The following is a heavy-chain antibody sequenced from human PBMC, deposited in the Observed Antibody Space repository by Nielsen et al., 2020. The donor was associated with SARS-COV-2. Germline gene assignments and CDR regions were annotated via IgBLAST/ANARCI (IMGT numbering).Heavy chain of an antibody. V-gene: IGHV4-34*01. J-gene: IGHJ4*02. CDR3: ARSPGVLAAPAYYFDY. CDR1: GGSFSCYY. CDR2: INHSGST. Sequence: SETLSLTCAVYGGSFSCYYWSWIRQPPGKGLEWIGEINHSGSTNYSPSLKSRVTISVDTSKNQFSLKLSSVTAADTAVYYCARSPGVLAAPAYYFDYWGQGTLVTVSS. D-gene: IGHD6-6*01.